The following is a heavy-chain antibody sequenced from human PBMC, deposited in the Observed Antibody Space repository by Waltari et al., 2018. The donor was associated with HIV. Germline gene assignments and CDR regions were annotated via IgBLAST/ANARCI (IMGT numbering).Heavy chain of an antibody. D-gene: IGHD4-17*01. CDR3: ASSDYGDYR. Sequence: QVQLQQWGAGLLKPSETLSLTCVVYGGSASGYFWSWIRQSPDKGLEWIGESSHSGRSNDNPSLKSRVTISLDTAKNQFPLKLTSVTAADTAVYYCASSDYGDYRWGQGTLVTVSS. V-gene: IGHV4-34*01. J-gene: IGHJ5*02. CDR1: GGSASGYF. CDR2: SSHSGRS.